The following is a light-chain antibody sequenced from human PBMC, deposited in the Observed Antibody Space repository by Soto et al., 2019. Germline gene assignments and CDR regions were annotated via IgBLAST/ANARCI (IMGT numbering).Light chain of an antibody. V-gene: IGKV3-20*01. CDR2: DTS. J-gene: IGKJ4*01. Sequence: EFVLTQSPGTLSLSPGERATLSCRASQSLTNSFIAWYQQRPGQAPRLLIYDTSSRASGIPDRFSGSGSGTDFTLTISRLEPEDFAVYYCQQYGSSSLTFGGGTKVDIK. CDR3: QQYGSSSLT. CDR1: QSLTNSF.